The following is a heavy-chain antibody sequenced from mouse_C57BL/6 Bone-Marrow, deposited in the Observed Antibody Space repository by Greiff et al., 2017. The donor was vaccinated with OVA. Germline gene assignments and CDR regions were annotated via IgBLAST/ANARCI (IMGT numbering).Heavy chain of an antibody. CDR2: ISNLAYSI. J-gene: IGHJ1*03. V-gene: IGHV5-15*01. Sequence: EVKVVESGGGLVQPGGSLKLSCAASGFTFSDYGMAWVRQAPRKGPEWVAFISNLAYSIYYADTVTGRFTISRENAKNTLYLEMSSLRSEDTAMYYCARRGTTVVAHWYFDVWGTGTTVTVSS. CDR3: ARRGTTVVAHWYFDV. D-gene: IGHD1-1*01. CDR1: GFTFSDYG.